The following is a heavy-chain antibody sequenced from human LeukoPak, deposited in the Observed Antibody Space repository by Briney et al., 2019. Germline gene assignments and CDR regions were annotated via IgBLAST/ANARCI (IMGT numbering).Heavy chain of an antibody. CDR1: GGSIRSYY. D-gene: IGHD4-17*01. Sequence: PSETLSLTCTVSGGSIRSYYWSWIRQPPGKGLEWIGYIYYSGSTNYNPSLKSRVTISVDTSKNQFSLKLSSVTAADTAVYYCARHAAVTRDFDYWGQGTLVTVSS. J-gene: IGHJ4*02. CDR2: IYYSGST. V-gene: IGHV4-59*08. CDR3: ARHAAVTRDFDY.